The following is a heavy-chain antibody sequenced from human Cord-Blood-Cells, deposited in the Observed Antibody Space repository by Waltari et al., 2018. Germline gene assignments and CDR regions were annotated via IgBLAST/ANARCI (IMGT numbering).Heavy chain of an antibody. CDR2: INHSGST. CDR3: ARGLNDFWSGYYAFDI. V-gene: IGHV4-34*01. D-gene: IGHD3-3*01. CDR1: GGSFSGCY. J-gene: IGHJ3*02. Sequence: QVQLQQWGAGLLKPSETLSLTCAVEGGSFSGCYWRWIRPPPGKGLEWIGEINHSGSTNYNPSLKSRVTISVDTSKNQFSLKLSSVTAADTAVYYCARGLNDFWSGYYAFDIWGQGTMVTVSS.